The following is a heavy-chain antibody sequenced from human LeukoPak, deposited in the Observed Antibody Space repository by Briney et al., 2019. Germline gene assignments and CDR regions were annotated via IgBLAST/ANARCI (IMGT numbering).Heavy chain of an antibody. CDR2: TYYRSTWYN. Sequence: SQTLSLTCAISGDSVSSNSVTWNWIRQSPSRGLEWLGRTYYRSTWYNDYAVSVRGRITVNPDTSKNQFSLHLNSVTPEDTAVYYCARTGRGYFDSWGQGTLVTVSS. D-gene: IGHD1-1*01. CDR1: GDSVSSNSVT. CDR3: ARTGRGYFDS. J-gene: IGHJ4*02. V-gene: IGHV6-1*01.